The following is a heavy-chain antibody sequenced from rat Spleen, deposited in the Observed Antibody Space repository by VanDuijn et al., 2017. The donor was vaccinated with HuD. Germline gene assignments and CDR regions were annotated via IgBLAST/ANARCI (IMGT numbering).Heavy chain of an antibody. CDR2: TWTDGNT. J-gene: IGHJ1*01. CDR1: GFSLTSYN. D-gene: IGHD1-9*01. Sequence: QVQLKESGPGLVQPSQTLSLTCTVSGFSLTSYNVHWVRQPTGKGLEWMGVTWTDGNTAYNSLLKSRLSITRDTSKSQVFLKMNSLQTEDTATYYCARDSTYPWGYFDFWGPGTMVTVSS. CDR3: ARDSTYPWGYFDF. V-gene: IGHV2-30*01.